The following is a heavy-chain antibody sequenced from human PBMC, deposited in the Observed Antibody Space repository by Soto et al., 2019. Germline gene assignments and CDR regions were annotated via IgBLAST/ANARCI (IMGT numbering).Heavy chain of an antibody. CDR2: IYPGDSET. J-gene: IGHJ4*02. CDR3: ARLQAAAGDNDLTFDY. D-gene: IGHD6-13*01. V-gene: IGHV5-51*01. CDR1: GYVFNHYW. Sequence: PGESLKISCKGSGYVFNHYWIAWVRHMPGKGLECMGIIYPGDSETRYSPSFQGRVTISADKSISTAYLQWSSLKASDTAMYYCARLQAAAGDNDLTFDYWGQGTLVTVSS.